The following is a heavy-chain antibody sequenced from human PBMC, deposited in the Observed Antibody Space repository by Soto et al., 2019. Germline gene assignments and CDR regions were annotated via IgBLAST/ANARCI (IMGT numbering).Heavy chain of an antibody. CDR2: IDPNDSYT. Sequence: GESLKISCKDSGYSFTNYWISWVRQMPGKGLEWMGLIDPNDSYTNYSPSFQGHVTISADKSIRTAYLQWSSLKASDTAMYYCARGRVVPAGWGYYYYGMDVWGQGTTVTVSS. V-gene: IGHV5-10-1*01. CDR3: ARGRVVPAGWGYYYYGMDV. CDR1: GYSFTNYW. J-gene: IGHJ6*02. D-gene: IGHD2-2*01.